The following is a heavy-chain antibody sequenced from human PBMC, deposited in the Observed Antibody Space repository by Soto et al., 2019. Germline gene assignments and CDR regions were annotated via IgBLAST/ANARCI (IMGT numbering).Heavy chain of an antibody. Sequence: QVQLVESGGGVVQPGRSLRLSCAASGFTYSSYAMHWVRQAPGKGLEWVAVISYDGSNKYYADSVKGRFTISRDNSKNTLYLQMNSLRAEDTAVYYCASAGITRTTWGGFDPWGQGTLVTVSS. J-gene: IGHJ5*02. V-gene: IGHV3-30-3*01. D-gene: IGHD1-7*01. CDR1: GFTYSSYA. CDR2: ISYDGSNK. CDR3: ASAGITRTTWGGFDP.